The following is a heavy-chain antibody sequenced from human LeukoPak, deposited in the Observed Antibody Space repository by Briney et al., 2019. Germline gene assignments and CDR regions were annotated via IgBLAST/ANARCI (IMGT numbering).Heavy chain of an antibody. D-gene: IGHD3-10*01. V-gene: IGHV3-33*01. CDR3: ARLKGRGVIMN. CDR2: IWYDGSNK. J-gene: IGHJ4*02. Sequence: GGSLRLSCAASGFTFSSYGMHWVRQAPGKGLEWVAVIWYDGSNKYYADSVKGRFTISRDNSKNTLYLQMNSLRAEDTAVYYCARLKGRGVIMNWGQGTLVTVSS. CDR1: GFTFSSYG.